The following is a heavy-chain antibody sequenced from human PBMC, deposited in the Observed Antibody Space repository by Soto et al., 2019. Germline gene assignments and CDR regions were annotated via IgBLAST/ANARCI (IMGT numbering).Heavy chain of an antibody. V-gene: IGHV6-1*01. D-gene: IGHD1-26*01. CDR2: TYYRSKWYN. J-gene: IGHJ5*02. CDR3: AREGEWELHNWFDP. Sequence: PSQTLSLTCAISGGSVSSNSAALKWIRQSPSRGLEWLGRTYYRSKWYNDYAVSVKSRITINPDTSKNQFSLQLNSVTPEDTAVYYCAREGEWELHNWFDPWGQGTLVTVSS. CDR1: GGSVSSNSAA.